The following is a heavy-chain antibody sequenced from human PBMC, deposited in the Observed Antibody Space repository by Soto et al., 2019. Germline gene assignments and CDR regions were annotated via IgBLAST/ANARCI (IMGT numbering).Heavy chain of an antibody. V-gene: IGHV3-15*07. CDR2: VKSKADGGTA. J-gene: IGHJ4*02. D-gene: IGHD3-3*01. CDR3: NSYPDFWGGHTPL. Sequence: EVQLVESGGGLVQPGGSLRLSCAASGFSITNTWMHWVRQAPGKGLEWVGRVKSKADGGTADYAAPVKGRFTVSRDDSKNTQYLQMNSLKMEATAVYYCNSYPDFWGGHTPLWGQGNLVTVSS. CDR1: GFSITNTW.